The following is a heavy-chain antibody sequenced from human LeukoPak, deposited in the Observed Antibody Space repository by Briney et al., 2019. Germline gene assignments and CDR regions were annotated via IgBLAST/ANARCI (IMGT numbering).Heavy chain of an antibody. CDR1: GGSISPYF. D-gene: IGHD3-10*01. CDR2: ISYTGST. Sequence: PSETLSLTCTVSGGSISPYFWSWMRQTPGKGLEWIGYISYTGSTNYNPALKSRVTISVDTSKNQFSLQLTSVTAADTVVYYCARDDYRGVTNFDPWGQGTLVTVSS. J-gene: IGHJ5*02. V-gene: IGHV4-59*01. CDR3: ARDDYRGVTNFDP.